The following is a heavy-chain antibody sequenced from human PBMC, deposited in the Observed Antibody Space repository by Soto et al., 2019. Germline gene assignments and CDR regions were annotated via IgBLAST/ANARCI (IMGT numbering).Heavy chain of an antibody. V-gene: IGHV1-69*06. Sequence: SVKVSCKASGVTFSSYAISWVRQAPVQGLEWMGGIIPIFGTANYAQRFQGRVAITADKSTTTAYMELSSLRSEDTALYYCKGGGEKVETTTPFAYWGQGTRVTVSS. J-gene: IGHJ4*02. CDR2: IIPIFGTA. CDR1: GVTFSSYA. D-gene: IGHD1-26*01. CDR3: KGGGEKVETTTPFAY.